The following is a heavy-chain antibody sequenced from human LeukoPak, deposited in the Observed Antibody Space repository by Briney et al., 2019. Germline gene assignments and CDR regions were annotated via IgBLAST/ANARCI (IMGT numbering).Heavy chain of an antibody. CDR1: GFTFSSYS. CDR2: ISSSSSYI. V-gene: IGHV3-21*01. Sequence: GGSLRLSCAASGFTFSSYSMNWVRQAPGKGLEWVSSISSSSSYIYYADSVKGRFTISRDNAKNSLYLQMNSLRAEDTAVYYCARVGAYSSSWYGHYFDYWGQGTLVTVSS. D-gene: IGHD6-13*01. J-gene: IGHJ4*02. CDR3: ARVGAYSSSWYGHYFDY.